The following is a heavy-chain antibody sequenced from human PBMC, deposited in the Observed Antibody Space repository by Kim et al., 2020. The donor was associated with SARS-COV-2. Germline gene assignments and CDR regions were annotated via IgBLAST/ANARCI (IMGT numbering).Heavy chain of an antibody. CDR2: IIPIFGIA. J-gene: IGHJ3*02. CDR1: GGTFSSYA. Sequence: SVKVSCKASGGTFSSYAISWVRQATGKGLEWMGRIIPIFGIAYYAQKFQGRVTITADKSPSTAYMELSSLRSEDTAVYYCARWVETYAFDIWGQGTMVTVSS. CDR3: ARWVETYAFDI. D-gene: IGHD2-21*02. V-gene: IGHV1-69*04.